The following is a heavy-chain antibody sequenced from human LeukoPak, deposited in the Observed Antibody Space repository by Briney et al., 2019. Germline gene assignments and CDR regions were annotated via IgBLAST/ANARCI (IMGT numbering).Heavy chain of an antibody. CDR1: GFTFSSYE. CDR2: ISSSGSTI. J-gene: IGHJ5*02. V-gene: IGHV3-48*03. D-gene: IGHD2-15*01. Sequence: GGSLRLSCAASGFTFSSYEMNWVRQAPGKGLEWVAYISSSGSTIYYADSVKGRFTISRDNSKNTLYVQMNSLRAEDTAVYYCARGGGSGSGWGWFDPWGQGTLVTVSS. CDR3: ARGGGSGSGWGWFDP.